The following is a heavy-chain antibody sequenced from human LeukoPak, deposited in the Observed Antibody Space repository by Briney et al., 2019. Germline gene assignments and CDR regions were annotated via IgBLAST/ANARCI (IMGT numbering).Heavy chain of an antibody. J-gene: IGHJ4*02. V-gene: IGHV3-11*01. CDR1: GFTFSDYY. Sequence: GGSLRLSCAASGFTFSDYYMSWIRQAPGKGLEWVSYISSSGSTIYYADSVKGRFTISRDNAKSSLYLQMNSLRAEDAALYYCARTGRDSSWYIDESWGQGTLVTVSS. D-gene: IGHD6-13*01. CDR3: ARTGRDSSWYIDES. CDR2: ISSSGSTI.